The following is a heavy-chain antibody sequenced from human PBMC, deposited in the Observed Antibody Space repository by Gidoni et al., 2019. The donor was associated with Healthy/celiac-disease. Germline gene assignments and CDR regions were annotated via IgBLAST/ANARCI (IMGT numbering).Heavy chain of an antibody. Sequence: EVQLVQSGAEVKKPGESLRISCKGSGYSFTSYWISWVRQMPGKGLEWMGRIDPSDSYTNYSPSFQGHVTISADKSISTAYLQWSSLKASDTAMYYCAGSLAVAGPDDAFDIWGQGTMVTVSS. J-gene: IGHJ3*02. D-gene: IGHD6-19*01. CDR1: GYSFTSYW. V-gene: IGHV5-10-1*03. CDR2: IDPSDSYT. CDR3: AGSLAVAGPDDAFDI.